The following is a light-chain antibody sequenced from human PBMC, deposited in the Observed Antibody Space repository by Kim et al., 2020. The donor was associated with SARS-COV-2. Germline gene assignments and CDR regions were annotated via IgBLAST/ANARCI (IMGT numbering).Light chain of an antibody. V-gene: IGKV1-5*03. CDR1: QDVSIW. J-gene: IGKJ1*01. CDR3: QQYDTYSQT. CDR2: KAS. Sequence: DIQMTQSPATLSASVGDRVTITCRASQDVSIWVAWYQQKPGKAPNLLIYKASTLESGVPSRFSGSGSGTDFTLTISSLQPDDFATYYCQQYDTYSQTFGQGTKVDIK.